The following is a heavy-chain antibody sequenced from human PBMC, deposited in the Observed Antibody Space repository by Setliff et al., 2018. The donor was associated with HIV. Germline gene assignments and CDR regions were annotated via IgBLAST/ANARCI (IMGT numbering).Heavy chain of an antibody. J-gene: IGHJ4*02. CDR3: ARVTVAVAAPDY. CDR2: IFHSGTT. CDR1: GDFISSSYY. D-gene: IGHD6-19*01. Sequence: SETLSLTCTVSGDFISSSYYWGWIRQPPGKGLEWIGSIFHSGTTYYNPSLKSRVTMSVDTSENQFSLKLRSVTAAETAVYYCARVTVAVAAPDYWGQGTLVTVSS. V-gene: IGHV4-38-2*02.